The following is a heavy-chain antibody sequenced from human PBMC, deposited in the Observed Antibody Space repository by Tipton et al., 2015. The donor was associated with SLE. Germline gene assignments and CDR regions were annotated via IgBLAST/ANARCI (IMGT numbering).Heavy chain of an antibody. CDR1: GGSISSYY. Sequence: TLSLTCTVSGGSISSYYWSWIRQPPGKGLEWIGYIYYSGSTNYNPSLKSRVTISVDTSKNQFSLKLSSVTAADTAVYYCARTARREMATGPAFDIWGQGTMVTVSS. D-gene: IGHD5-24*01. J-gene: IGHJ3*02. V-gene: IGHV4-59*08. CDR2: IYYSGST. CDR3: ARTARREMATGPAFDI.